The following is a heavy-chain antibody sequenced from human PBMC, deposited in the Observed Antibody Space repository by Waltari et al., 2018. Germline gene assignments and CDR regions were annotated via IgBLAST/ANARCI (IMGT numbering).Heavy chain of an antibody. CDR1: GGSISSRRYS. D-gene: IGHD1-26*01. Sequence: QLQLQESGPGLVKPSETLSLTCTVPGGSISSRRYSWGWIRQPPGKGLEWIGSIYYSGSTYYNPSLKSRVTISVDTSKNQFSLKLSSVTAADTAVYYCARGGLRATVGWGQGTLVTVSS. CDR2: IYYSGST. V-gene: IGHV4-39*01. CDR3: ARGGLRATVG. J-gene: IGHJ4*02.